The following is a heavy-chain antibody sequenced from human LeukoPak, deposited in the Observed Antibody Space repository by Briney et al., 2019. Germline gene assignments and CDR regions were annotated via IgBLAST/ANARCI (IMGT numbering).Heavy chain of an antibody. V-gene: IGHV4-34*01. CDR3: ARAFIKGLRTGTTRFDP. J-gene: IGHJ5*02. CDR2: INHSGST. Sequence: SETLSLTCAVYGGSFSGYYWSWIRQPPGKGLEWIGEINHSGSTNYNPSLKGRVTISVDTSKNQFSLKLSSVTAADTAVYYCARAFIKGLRTGTTRFDPWGQGTLVTVSS. CDR1: GGSFSGYY. D-gene: IGHD1-1*01.